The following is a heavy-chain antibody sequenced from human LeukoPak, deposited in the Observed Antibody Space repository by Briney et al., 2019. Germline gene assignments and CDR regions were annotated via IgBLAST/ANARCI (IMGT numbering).Heavy chain of an antibody. CDR2: ISYDGSNK. J-gene: IGHJ4*02. CDR3: AKDSSQYYYDSSGYRFDS. D-gene: IGHD3-22*01. Sequence: GGSLRLSCAASGFTFSSYSMNWVRQAPGKGLEWVAVISYDGSNKYYADSVKGRFTISRDNSKNTLYLQMNSLRAEDTAVYYCAKDSSQYYYDSSGYRFDSWGQGTLVTVSS. V-gene: IGHV3-30*18. CDR1: GFTFSSYS.